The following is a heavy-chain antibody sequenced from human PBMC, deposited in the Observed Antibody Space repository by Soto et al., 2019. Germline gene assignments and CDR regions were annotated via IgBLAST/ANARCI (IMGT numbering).Heavy chain of an antibody. Sequence: QVQLVQSGAEVKKPGASVKVSCKASGYTFTSYGISWVRQAPGQGLEWMGWISAYNGNTNYAQKLQGRVTMTTDTXTXTXXMELRSLRSDDTAVYYCARKGMRYYYDSSGYWFDYWGQGTLVTVSS. V-gene: IGHV1-18*01. D-gene: IGHD3-22*01. J-gene: IGHJ4*02. CDR1: GYTFTSYG. CDR3: ARKGMRYYYDSSGYWFDY. CDR2: ISAYNGNT.